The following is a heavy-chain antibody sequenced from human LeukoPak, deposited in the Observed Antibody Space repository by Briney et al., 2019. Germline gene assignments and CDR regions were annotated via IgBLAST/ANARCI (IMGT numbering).Heavy chain of an antibody. CDR2: IYYSGST. Sequence: KTSETLSLTCTVSGGSISSGDYYWSWIRQPPGKGLEWIGYIYYSGSTYYNPSLKSRVTISVDTSKNQFSLKLSSVTAADTAVYYCAASWAYSSGYFPPYYFDYWGQGTLVTVSS. CDR1: GGSISSGDYY. J-gene: IGHJ4*02. CDR3: AASWAYSSGYFPPYYFDY. D-gene: IGHD3-22*01. V-gene: IGHV4-30-4*01.